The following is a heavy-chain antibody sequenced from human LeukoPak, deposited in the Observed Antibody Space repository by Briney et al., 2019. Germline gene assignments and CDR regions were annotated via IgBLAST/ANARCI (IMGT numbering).Heavy chain of an antibody. CDR1: GFTFSRYW. Sequence: SGGSLRLSCAASGFTFSRYWMHWVRQGPGKGLVWVSRIKNDGSTTSYADSVKGRFTIFRDNAKNTLYLQMNSLRAEDTAVYYCARDWDSSADYWGQGTLVSVSS. J-gene: IGHJ4*02. CDR3: ARDWDSSADY. D-gene: IGHD3-22*01. CDR2: IKNDGSTT. V-gene: IGHV3-74*01.